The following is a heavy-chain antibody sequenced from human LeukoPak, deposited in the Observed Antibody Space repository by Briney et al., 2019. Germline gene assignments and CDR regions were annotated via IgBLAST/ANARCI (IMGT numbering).Heavy chain of an antibody. CDR2: ISYDGSNK. Sequence: GGSLRLSCAAYGFTFSSYGMHWVRQAPGKGLEWVAVISYDGSNKYYVDSVKGRFTISRDNSKNTLYLQMSSLRAEDTAVYYCAKDLLLWFGELMVDYWGQGTLVTVSS. CDR3: AKDLLLWFGELMVDY. J-gene: IGHJ4*02. CDR1: GFTFSSYG. V-gene: IGHV3-30*18. D-gene: IGHD3-10*01.